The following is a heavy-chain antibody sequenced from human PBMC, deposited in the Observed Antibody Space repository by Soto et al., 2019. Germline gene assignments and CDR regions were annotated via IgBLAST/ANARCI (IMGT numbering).Heavy chain of an antibody. CDR1: GFTFSSYS. V-gene: IGHV3-21*01. D-gene: IGHD3-16*02. Sequence: EVQLVESGGGLVKPGGSLRLSCAASGFTFSSYSLNWVRQAPGKGLEWVSSISSSSSYIYYADSVKGRFTISRDNAKNSLYLQMNSLRAEDTAVYYCARDIVALVSDYWGQGTLVTVSS. CDR3: ARDIVALVSDY. J-gene: IGHJ4*02. CDR2: ISSSSSYI.